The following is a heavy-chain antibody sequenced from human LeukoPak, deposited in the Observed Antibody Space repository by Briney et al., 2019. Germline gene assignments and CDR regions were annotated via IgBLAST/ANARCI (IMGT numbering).Heavy chain of an antibody. CDR3: ARGKGYTGYDFAFDI. D-gene: IGHD5-12*01. V-gene: IGHV4-30-2*01. CDR1: GGSISSGGYS. J-gene: IGHJ3*02. CDR2: IYHSGST. Sequence: SETLSLTCAVSGGSISSGGYSGSWIRQPPGKGLEWIGYIYHSGSTYYNPSLKSRVTMSVDRSKNQFSLKLSSVTAADTAVYYCARGKGYTGYDFAFDIWGQGTMVTVSS.